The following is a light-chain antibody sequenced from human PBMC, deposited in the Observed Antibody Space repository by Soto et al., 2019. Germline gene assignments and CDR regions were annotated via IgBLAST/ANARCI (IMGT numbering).Light chain of an antibody. Sequence: QPVLTQPPSVSGTPGLRVNISCSGGISNIGKDTVTWYQQLPGTAPKLLMFNDAKRPSGGADRFSGSRSGTSASLAISGLQSDDEAVYFFSTWDDSLNGWVFGGGTKLTVL. V-gene: IGLV1-44*01. CDR2: NDA. J-gene: IGLJ3*02. CDR1: ISNIGKDT. CDR3: STWDDSLNGWV.